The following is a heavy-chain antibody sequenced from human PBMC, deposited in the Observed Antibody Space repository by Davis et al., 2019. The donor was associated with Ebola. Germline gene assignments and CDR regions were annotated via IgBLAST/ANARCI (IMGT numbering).Heavy chain of an antibody. D-gene: IGHD3-22*01. CDR2: IYYTGST. V-gene: IGHV4-31*03. J-gene: IGHJ3*01. Sequence: PSETLSLTCTVSGGSISSSGCYWSWIRQHPGKGLEWIGYIYYTGSTNYNPSLKTRLTLSLDTSKNQFSLKLNAVTAADTAVYYCARDRSYYDWTGYPNEVFDVWGQGTMVTVSS. CDR1: GGSISSSGCY. CDR3: ARDRSYYDWTGYPNEVFDV.